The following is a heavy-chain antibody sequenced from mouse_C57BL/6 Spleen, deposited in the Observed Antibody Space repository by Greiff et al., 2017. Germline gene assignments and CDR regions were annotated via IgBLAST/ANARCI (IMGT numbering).Heavy chain of an antibody. CDR3: ARAPYYNYGFDY. J-gene: IGHJ2*01. CDR2: IHPKSGST. Sequence: QVQLQQPGAELVKPGASVKLSCKASGYTFTSYWMHWVKQRPGPGLAWIGMIHPKSGSTNYNEKFKSKATLTVDKSSSTAYMQLSSLTSEDSAVYYCARAPYYNYGFDYWGQGTTRTVSS. D-gene: IGHD2-12*01. V-gene: IGHV1-64*01. CDR1: GYTFTSYW.